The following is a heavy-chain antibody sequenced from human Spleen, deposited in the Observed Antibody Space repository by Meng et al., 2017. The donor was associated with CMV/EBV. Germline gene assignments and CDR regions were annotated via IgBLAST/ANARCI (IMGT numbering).Heavy chain of an antibody. D-gene: IGHD2-2*02. V-gene: IGHV3-21*01. J-gene: IGHJ6*02. Sequence: GESLKISCAASGFTFSSYSMNWVRQAPGKGLEWVSSISSSSSYIYYADSVKGRFTISRDNAKNSLYLQMNSLRPEDTAVYYCARDILGDCSTTSCYRVWVGYYGMDVWGQGTTVTVSS. CDR1: GFTFSSYS. CDR2: ISSSSSYI. CDR3: ARDILGDCSTTSCYRVWVGYYGMDV.